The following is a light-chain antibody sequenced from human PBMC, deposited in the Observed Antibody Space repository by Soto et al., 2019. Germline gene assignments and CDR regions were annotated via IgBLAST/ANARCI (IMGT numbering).Light chain of an antibody. V-gene: IGLV2-14*01. Sequence: QSALTQPASLSGSPGQSITISCTGTSSDIGAYDYVSWFQQHPGKAPKLMISEVNNRPSGVSNRFSGSKSGNTAYLTISGLQVEDEADYYCCSYAGRYTYVFGTGTKVTVL. CDR2: EVN. J-gene: IGLJ1*01. CDR1: SSDIGAYDY. CDR3: CSYAGRYTYV.